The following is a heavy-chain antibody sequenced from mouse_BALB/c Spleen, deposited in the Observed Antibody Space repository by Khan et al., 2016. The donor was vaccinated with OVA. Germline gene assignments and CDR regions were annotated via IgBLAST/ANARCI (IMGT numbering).Heavy chain of an antibody. Sequence: QVQLKQSGAELVKPGASVKLSGKASGYNFTNDYMYWVKQRPGQGLEWIGEINPSDGDTNFNEKFKTKATLTVDKSSSTAYMQLSSLTSEDSSVYYCTRSGYGTFAYWGQGTLVTVSA. J-gene: IGHJ3*01. CDR2: INPSDGDT. CDR1: GYNFTNDY. D-gene: IGHD2-1*01. CDR3: TRSGYGTFAY. V-gene: IGHV1S81*02.